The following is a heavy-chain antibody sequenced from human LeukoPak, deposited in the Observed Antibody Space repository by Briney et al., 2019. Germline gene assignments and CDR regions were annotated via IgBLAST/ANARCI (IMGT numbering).Heavy chain of an antibody. CDR2: IKQDGSEK. V-gene: IGHV3-7*01. CDR3: ARAHHVHYDYLWGSFGRFDP. D-gene: IGHD3-16*01. CDR1: GFTFSSYW. J-gene: IGHJ5*02. Sequence: GGSLRLSCAASGFTFSSYWMSWVRQAAGKGLEWVANIKQDGSEKCYVDSVKGRFTISRDNAKNSLYLQMNSLRAEDTAVYYCARAHHVHYDYLWGSFGRFDPWGQGTLVTVSS.